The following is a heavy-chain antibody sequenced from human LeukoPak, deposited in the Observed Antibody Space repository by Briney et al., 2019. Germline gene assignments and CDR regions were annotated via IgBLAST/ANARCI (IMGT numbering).Heavy chain of an antibody. CDR3: AKASGHYDILTGYSYYFDY. Sequence: GGSLRVSCAASGFTFSSYAMSWVRQAPGNGLEWVSAISGSGGSTYYADSVKGRFTISRDNSKNTLYLQMNSLRAEDTAVYYCAKASGHYDILTGYSYYFDYWGQGTLVTVSS. J-gene: IGHJ4*02. D-gene: IGHD3-9*01. CDR2: ISGSGGST. CDR1: GFTFSSYA. V-gene: IGHV3-23*01.